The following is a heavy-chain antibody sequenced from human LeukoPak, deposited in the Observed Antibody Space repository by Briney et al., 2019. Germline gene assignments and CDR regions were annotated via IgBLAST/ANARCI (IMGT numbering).Heavy chain of an antibody. CDR3: ARNAYGAQTPSDV. J-gene: IGHJ6*02. CDR2: ISDDGINK. V-gene: IGHV3-30-3*01. D-gene: IGHD4-17*01. CDR1: GFTFSSYA. Sequence: GGSLRLSCAASGFTFSSYAMHWVRQAPGKGLEWVAVISDDGINKYYADSVRGRFTISRDNAKNSLYLQMNSLRAEDTAVYYCARNAYGAQTPSDVWGQGTTVTVSS.